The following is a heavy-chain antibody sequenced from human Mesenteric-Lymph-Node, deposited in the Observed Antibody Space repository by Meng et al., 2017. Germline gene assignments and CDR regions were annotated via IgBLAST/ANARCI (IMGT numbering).Heavy chain of an antibody. CDR3: VRDFRVTDL. CDR2: IHPNGGRT. J-gene: IGHJ4*02. V-gene: IGHV1-2*06. D-gene: IGHD4-11*01. Sequence: VVQSGAEWKGAGASVKGSWKVSGDPFTGQWVHWVRQAPGQGPEWIGRIHPNGGRTNSAQQFQGRITMTTDTSISTAYLELSRLRPDDTAVYYCVRDFRVTDLWGQGTLVTVSS. CDR1: GDPFTGQW.